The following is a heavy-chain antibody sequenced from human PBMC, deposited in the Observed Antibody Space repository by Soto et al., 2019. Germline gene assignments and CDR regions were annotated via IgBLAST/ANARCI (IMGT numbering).Heavy chain of an antibody. CDR1: GFTFITYG. Sequence: GGSLRRSCAASGFTFITYGIHWVRQAPGKGLEWVALISYYGSNKYYSDSVKGRFTISRDNSKNTLYLQMPSLRPEDTAVYYCARELLTQLSYGMDVWGQGTTVTVSS. CDR2: ISYYGSNK. J-gene: IGHJ6*02. V-gene: IGHV3-30-3*01. CDR3: ARELLTQLSYGMDV. D-gene: IGHD5-18*01.